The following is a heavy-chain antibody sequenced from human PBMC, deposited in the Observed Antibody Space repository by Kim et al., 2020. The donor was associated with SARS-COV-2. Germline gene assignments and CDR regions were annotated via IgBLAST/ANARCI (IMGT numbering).Heavy chain of an antibody. CDR2: NK. CDR3: ARDLNYGMDV. V-gene: IGHV3-33*01. Sequence: NKDYADSVKGRFTISRDNSKNTLYLQMTSLRAEDTAVYYCARDLNYGMDVWGQGTTVTVSS. J-gene: IGHJ6*02.